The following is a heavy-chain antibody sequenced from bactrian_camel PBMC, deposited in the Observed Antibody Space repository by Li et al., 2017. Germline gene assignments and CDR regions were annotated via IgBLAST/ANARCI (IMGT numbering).Heavy chain of an antibody. CDR3: NGRFGTDDSLYDY. CDR1: GYFSKRC. D-gene: IGHD1*01. Sequence: VQLVESGGGSVQAEGSLRLSCAASGYFSKRCMAWFRQAPGKEREGVAAIATGGGNTYYAGSVDGRFTISRDNSKNTLWLQMNNLKSEDTARYYCNGRFGTDDSLYDYWGQGTQVTVS. CDR2: IATGGGNT. V-gene: IGHV3S1*01. J-gene: IGHJ4*01.